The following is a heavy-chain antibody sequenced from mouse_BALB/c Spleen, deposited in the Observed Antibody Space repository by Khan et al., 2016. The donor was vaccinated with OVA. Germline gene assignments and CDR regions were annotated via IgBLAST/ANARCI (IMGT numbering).Heavy chain of an antibody. Sequence: QVQLKESGPGLVAPSQNLSTTCTVSGFSLSDYGVSWIRQPPGKGLEWLGVIWGGGSTYYNSALKSRLSISKDNSKSQVFLKMSSLQSDDTAMFYRAKGVWSYYYTLDYWGRGTSVTVSS. CDR3: AKGVWSYYYTLDY. CDR2: IWGGGST. V-gene: IGHV2-6-5*01. J-gene: IGHJ4*01. CDR1: GFSLSDYG.